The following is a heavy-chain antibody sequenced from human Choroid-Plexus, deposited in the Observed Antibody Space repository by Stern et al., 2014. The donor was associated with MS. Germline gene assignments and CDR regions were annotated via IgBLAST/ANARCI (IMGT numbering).Heavy chain of an antibody. J-gene: IGHJ4*02. CDR1: GFTFGSCA. CDR2: VSYDGSNK. Sequence: VQLVESGGGVVKPGSPLRVSWVASGFTFGSCAMNWVRQAPGKGLEWVAGVSYDGSNKYYADSVKGRLTISRDNSQNTLYMQMSSLRPEDTAVYYCAKDRQYLTYFFDDWGQGSLVTGSS. D-gene: IGHD2/OR15-2a*01. V-gene: IGHV3-30*18. CDR3: AKDRQYLTYFFDD.